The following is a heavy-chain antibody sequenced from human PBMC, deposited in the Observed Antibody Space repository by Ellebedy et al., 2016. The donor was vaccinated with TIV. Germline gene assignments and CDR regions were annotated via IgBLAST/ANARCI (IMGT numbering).Heavy chain of an antibody. D-gene: IGHD6-19*01. CDR3: ASGSGWLPDT. Sequence: MPSETLSLTCAVSGGPVRSHHWWSWIRQPPGEGLEWIGHIYHTGSTNYNPSLKSRVAISVDTSKNQFSLKLNSVTAADTAVYYCASGSGWLPDTWGQGTQVTVSS. CDR2: IYHTGST. CDR1: GGPVRSHH. J-gene: IGHJ5*02. V-gene: IGHV4-59*02.